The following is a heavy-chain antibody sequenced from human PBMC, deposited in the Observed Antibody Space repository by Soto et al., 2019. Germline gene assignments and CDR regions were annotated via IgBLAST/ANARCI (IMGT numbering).Heavy chain of an antibody. CDR3: ARVLSQGSGSQIYYHSGRDV. CDR1: GVSITSALYY. D-gene: IGHD3-10*01. J-gene: IGHJ6*04. V-gene: IGHV4-30-4*01. Sequence: SETLSLTCTVSGVSITSALYYWSWIRQPPGKGLEWIGFIHDSGSSNYNPSLKSRIAMSGDTSKNQFSLKLSSVTAADTAEYHCARVLSQGSGSQIYYHSGRDVCDKGTTVTVSS. CDR2: IHDSGSS.